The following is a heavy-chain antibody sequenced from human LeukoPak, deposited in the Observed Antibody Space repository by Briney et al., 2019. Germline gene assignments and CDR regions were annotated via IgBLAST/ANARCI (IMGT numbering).Heavy chain of an antibody. Sequence: GGSLRLSRAASGFTVSSNYMSWVRQAPGKGLEWVSVIYSGGSTYYADSVKGRFTISRDNSKNTLYLQMNSLRAEDTAVYYCARGPSEDAFDIWGQGTMVTVSS. CDR1: GFTVSSNY. CDR2: IYSGGST. J-gene: IGHJ3*02. CDR3: ARGPSEDAFDI. V-gene: IGHV3-53*01.